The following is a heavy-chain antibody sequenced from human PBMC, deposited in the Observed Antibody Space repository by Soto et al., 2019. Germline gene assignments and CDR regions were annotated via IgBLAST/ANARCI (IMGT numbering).Heavy chain of an antibody. CDR3: ARGGRGYEFDY. Sequence: EVQLVESGGGLVQPGGSLRLSCAASGFTFSSYAMHWVRQAPGKGLEYVSGISSNGGSTDYANSVKGRFTISRDNSKNTLYLQVGSLRAEDLAVYYCARGGRGYEFDYWGQGTLVTVSS. D-gene: IGHD5-12*01. J-gene: IGHJ4*02. CDR1: GFTFSSYA. V-gene: IGHV3-64*01. CDR2: ISSNGGST.